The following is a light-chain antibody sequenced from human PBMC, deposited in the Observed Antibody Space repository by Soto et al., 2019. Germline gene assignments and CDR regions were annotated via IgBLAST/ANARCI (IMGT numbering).Light chain of an antibody. CDR3: QQSYNTPLT. V-gene: IGKV1-39*01. Sequence: DIQMTQSPYSLSASVGDRVTITCRASQSISDFLNWYQQKPGKAPKLLIYAASSLQSGVPSRFSGSGSGTDFTLTISSLQPEDFATYYCQQSYNTPLTFGPGTKVDIK. J-gene: IGKJ3*01. CDR2: AAS. CDR1: QSISDF.